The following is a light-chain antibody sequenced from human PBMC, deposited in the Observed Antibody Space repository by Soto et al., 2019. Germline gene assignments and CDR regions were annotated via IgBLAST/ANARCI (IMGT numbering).Light chain of an antibody. CDR2: DVS. CDR3: SSYRSSSTYV. CDR1: SSDVGGYKY. V-gene: IGLV2-14*01. Sequence: QSVLTQPASVSGSPGQSITISCTGSSSDVGGYKYVSWYQQYPGKAPKLMIYDVSNRPSGVSNRFSGSKSGNTASLTISGLQAEVEADYYCSSYRSSSTYVFGTGTKLTVL. J-gene: IGLJ1*01.